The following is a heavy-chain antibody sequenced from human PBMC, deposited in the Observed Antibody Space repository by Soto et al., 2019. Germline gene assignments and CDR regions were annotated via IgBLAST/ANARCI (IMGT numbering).Heavy chain of an antibody. J-gene: IGHJ6*02. CDR1: GFTFSSYA. CDR2: ISGSGGST. CDR3: AKNVWGITIFGGMDV. V-gene: IGHV3-23*01. D-gene: IGHD3-9*01. Sequence: GGSLRLSCAASGFTFSSYAMSWVRQAPGKGLEWVSAISGSGGSTYYADSVKGRFTISRDNSKNTLYLQMDSLRAEDTAVYYCAKNVWGITIFGGMDVWGQGTTVTVSS.